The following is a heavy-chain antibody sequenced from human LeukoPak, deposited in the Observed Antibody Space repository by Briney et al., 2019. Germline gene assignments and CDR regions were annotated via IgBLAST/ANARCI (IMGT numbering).Heavy chain of an antibody. Sequence: ASVKVSCKASGYTFTGYYMHWVRQAPGQGLEWMGWINPNSGGTNYAQKFQGRATMTRDTSISTAYMELSRLRSDDMAVYYCAREEVGLAAVSPDDPWGQGTLVTVSS. V-gene: IGHV1-2*02. CDR3: AREEVGLAAVSPDDP. CDR2: INPNSGGT. J-gene: IGHJ5*02. CDR1: GYTFTGYY. D-gene: IGHD6-13*01.